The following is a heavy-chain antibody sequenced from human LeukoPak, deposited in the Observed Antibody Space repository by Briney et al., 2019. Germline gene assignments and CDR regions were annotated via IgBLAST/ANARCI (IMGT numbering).Heavy chain of an antibody. D-gene: IGHD6-6*01. CDR2: ICTSGST. V-gene: IGHV4-4*07. CDR3: AREYSSSSWFDY. CDR1: GGSISSYY. J-gene: IGHJ4*02. Sequence: SETLSLTCTVSGGSISSYYWSWIRQPAGKGLEWIGRICTSGSTNYNPSLKSRVTMSVDTSKNQFSLKLSPVTAADTAVYYCAREYSSSSWFDYWGQGTLVTVSS.